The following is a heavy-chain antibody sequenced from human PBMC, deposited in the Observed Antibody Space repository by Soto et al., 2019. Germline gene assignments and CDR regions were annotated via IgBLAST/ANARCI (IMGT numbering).Heavy chain of an antibody. Sequence: QVQLVQSGAEVRKPGASVKVSCKASGYTFSDYYIHWVRQAPGQGLEWLGWLNPNGGATTYAPKFKGRVTMTSDTSNSTVYMELNSLRSDDTAVYYCARLNVVRMVQAGLDFWGLGTPVTVSS. CDR1: GYTFSDYY. CDR3: ARLNVVRMVQAGLDF. J-gene: IGHJ4*02. D-gene: IGHD2-8*01. V-gene: IGHV1-2*02. CDR2: LNPNGGAT.